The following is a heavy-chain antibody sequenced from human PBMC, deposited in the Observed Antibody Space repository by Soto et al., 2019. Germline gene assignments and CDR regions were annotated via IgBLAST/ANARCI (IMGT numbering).Heavy chain of an antibody. V-gene: IGHV2-5*02. D-gene: IGHD1-26*01. J-gene: IGHJ4*02. CDR3: AHAYGGRSLY. CDR2: IYWDDSK. CDR1: GFSLTTDRVG. Sequence: QITLKESGPTLVKPTQTLTLTCTFSGFSLTTDRVGVGWIRQPPGEALEWLAVIYWDDSKTYRPSLESRLTITKDNYKTQVALTMTNMDSLDTATYYCAHAYGGRSLYWGQGTLVTVSS.